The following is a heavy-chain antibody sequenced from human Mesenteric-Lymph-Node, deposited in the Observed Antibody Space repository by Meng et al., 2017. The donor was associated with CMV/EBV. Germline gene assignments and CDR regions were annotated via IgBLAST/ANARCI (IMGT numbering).Heavy chain of an antibody. J-gene: IGHJ6*02. D-gene: IGHD2-2*01. Sequence: SLKISCAASGFTFSSYNMNWVRQAPGKGLEWVSGISWNSGSIGYADSVKGRFTISRDNAKNSLYLQMNSLRAEDTALYYCAKEHCSSTSCYGLYGMDVWGQGTTVTVSS. CDR1: GFTFSSYN. V-gene: IGHV3-9*01. CDR2: ISWNSGSI. CDR3: AKEHCSSTSCYGLYGMDV.